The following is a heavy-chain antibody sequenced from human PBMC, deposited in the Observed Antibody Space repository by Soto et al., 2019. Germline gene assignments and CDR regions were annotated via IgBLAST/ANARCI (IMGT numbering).Heavy chain of an antibody. Sequence: EVQLVESGGGLVQPGGSLRLSCAASGFTFSTYSMNWVRQAPGKGLEWVSYISISSSTIYYADSVKGRFTISGDNATNSLYLQMSSLRAEDTAVYYCAREGDSSGWYNWFDPWGQGTLVTVSS. CDR2: ISISSSTI. V-gene: IGHV3-48*01. J-gene: IGHJ5*02. D-gene: IGHD3-22*01. CDR1: GFTFSTYS. CDR3: AREGDSSGWYNWFDP.